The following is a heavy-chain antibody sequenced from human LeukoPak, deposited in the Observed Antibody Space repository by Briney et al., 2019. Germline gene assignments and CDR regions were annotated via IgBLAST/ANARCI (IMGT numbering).Heavy chain of an antibody. V-gene: IGHV3-33*01. CDR3: ARSRLGGRGAFDI. CDR2: IWYDGSNK. D-gene: IGHD1-1*01. J-gene: IGHJ3*02. Sequence: GGSLRLSCAASGFTFSSYGMHWVRQAPGRGLERVAVIWYDGSNKYYADSVKGRFTISRDNSKNTLYLQMNSLRAEDTAVYYCARSRLGGRGAFDIWGQGTVVTVSS. CDR1: GFTFSSYG.